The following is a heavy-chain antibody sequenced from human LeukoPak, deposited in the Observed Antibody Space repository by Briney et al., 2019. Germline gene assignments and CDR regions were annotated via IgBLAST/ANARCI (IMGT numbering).Heavy chain of an antibody. D-gene: IGHD3-3*01. J-gene: IGHJ4*02. V-gene: IGHV1-2*02. CDR1: GYTFTGYY. Sequence: ASVKVSCKASGYTFTGYYMHWVRQAPGQGLEWMGWFNPDSGGTNYAQKFQGRVTMTRDTSISTAYMELSRLRSDDTAVYYCARGYYDFWSGYRFDYWGQGTLVTVSS. CDR2: FNPDSGGT. CDR3: ARGYYDFWSGYRFDY.